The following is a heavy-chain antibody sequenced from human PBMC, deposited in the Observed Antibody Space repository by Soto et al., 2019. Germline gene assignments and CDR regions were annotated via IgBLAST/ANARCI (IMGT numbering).Heavy chain of an antibody. V-gene: IGHV4-31*03. D-gene: IGHD5-12*01. CDR3: ARDSGYDLFRGWYFDY. CDR2: IYYSGST. Sequence: PSETVSLTCTVSGGSISSGGYYWSWIRQHPGKGLGWIGYIYYSGSTYYNPSLKSRVTISGDTSKKQISLKLSSVTAADKDEYYCARDSGYDLFRGWYFDYWGQGTLVTVSS. CDR1: GGSISSGGYY. J-gene: IGHJ4*02.